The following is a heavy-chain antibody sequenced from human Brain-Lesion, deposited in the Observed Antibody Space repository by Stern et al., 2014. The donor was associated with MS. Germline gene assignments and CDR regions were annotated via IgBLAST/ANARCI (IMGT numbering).Heavy chain of an antibody. Sequence: QVQLQESGPGLVKPSGTLSLTCAVSGGSISSSNWWSWVRQSPGKGLEWIGESDHSGSTIYNPSLKSRVTVSADKSKKRFTLTLSSVTAADTAVYFCARFPASRPHVFDSWGQGTLVTVSS. CDR3: ARFPASRPHVFDS. J-gene: IGHJ4*02. CDR1: GGSISSSNW. V-gene: IGHV4-4*02. CDR2: SDHSGST. D-gene: IGHD6-13*01.